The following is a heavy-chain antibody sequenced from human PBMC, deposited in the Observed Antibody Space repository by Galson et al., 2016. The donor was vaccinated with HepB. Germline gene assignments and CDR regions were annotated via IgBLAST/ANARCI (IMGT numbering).Heavy chain of an antibody. CDR2: ISGGGGNT. CDR1: GFTFSTYA. Sequence: SLRLSCAASGFTFSTYAMAWVRQAPGKGLEWVSTISGGGGNTYFADSVKGRFTLSRDNYRPTVFLQMMSLRAEDTAVYFCARDSGSRPGSGGFGYWGQGTLVTVSS. CDR3: ARDSGSRPGSGGFGY. V-gene: IGHV3-23*01. J-gene: IGHJ4*02. D-gene: IGHD2-2*01.